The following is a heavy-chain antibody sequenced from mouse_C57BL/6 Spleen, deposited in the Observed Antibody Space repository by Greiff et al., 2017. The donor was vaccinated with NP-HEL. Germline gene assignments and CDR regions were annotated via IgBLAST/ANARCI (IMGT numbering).Heavy chain of an antibody. CDR2: IDPSDSET. V-gene: IGHV1-52*01. CDR1: GYTFTSYW. CDR3: ARQVVERGVLYYFDY. D-gene: IGHD1-1*01. J-gene: IGHJ2*01. Sequence: QVQLKQPGAELVRPGSSVKLSCKASGYTFTSYWMHWVKQRPIQGLEWIGNIDPSDSETHYNQKFKDKATLTVDKSSSTAYMQLSSLTSEDSAVYYCARQVVERGVLYYFDYWGQGTTLTVSS.